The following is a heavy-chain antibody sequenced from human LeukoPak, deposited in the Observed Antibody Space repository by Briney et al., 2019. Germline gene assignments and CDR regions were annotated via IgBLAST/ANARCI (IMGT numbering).Heavy chain of an antibody. D-gene: IGHD3-16*02. CDR2: IIPILGIA. CDR3: ARDAGRSTFGGVIVPPYFDY. J-gene: IGHJ4*02. V-gene: IGHV1-69*04. Sequence: ASVKVSCKASGGTFSSYTISWVRQAPGQGLEWMGRIIPILGIANYAQKFQGRVTITADKSTSTAYMELSSLRSEDTAVYYCARDAGRSTFGGVIVPPYFDYWGRGTLVTVSS. CDR1: GGTFSSYT.